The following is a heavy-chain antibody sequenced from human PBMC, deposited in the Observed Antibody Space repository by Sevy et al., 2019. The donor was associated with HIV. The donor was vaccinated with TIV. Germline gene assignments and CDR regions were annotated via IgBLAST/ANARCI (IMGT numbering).Heavy chain of an antibody. J-gene: IGHJ4*02. Sequence: SETLSLTCTVSGGSISSYYWSWIRQPPGKGLEWIGYIYYSGSTNYNPSLKSRVTISLDTSKNQFSLKLSSVTAADTAVYYCARDMLGYCSSTSCYAEGYFDYWGQGTLVTVSS. CDR1: GGSISSYY. V-gene: IGHV4-59*01. CDR3: ARDMLGYCSSTSCYAEGYFDY. D-gene: IGHD2-2*01. CDR2: IYYSGST.